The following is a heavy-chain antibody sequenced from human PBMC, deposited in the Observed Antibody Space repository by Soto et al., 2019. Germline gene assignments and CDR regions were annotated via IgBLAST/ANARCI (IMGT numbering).Heavy chain of an antibody. CDR3: TIVRVADSALDH. CDR1: GFIFSDNG. CDR2: MSYDGSDT. J-gene: IGHJ4*02. V-gene: IGHV3-30*02. Sequence: GGSRRLSWVGSGFIFSDNGMHGVGQTPGKGLEWVAFMSYDGSDTFYADSVKGRFTISRDNSKNTLLLHMSNLRAEDTAMYYCTIVRVADSALDHWGQGTLVTVSS. D-gene: IGHD3-10*02.